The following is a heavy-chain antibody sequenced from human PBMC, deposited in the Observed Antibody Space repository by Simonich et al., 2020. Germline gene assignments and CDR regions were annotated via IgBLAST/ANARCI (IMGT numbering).Heavy chain of an antibody. J-gene: IGHJ3*02. D-gene: IGHD1-1*01. CDR1: GYSFTSYW. V-gene: IGHV5-51*01. Sequence: EVQLVQSGAEVKKPGESLKISCKGSGYSFTSYWIGWVSQMPGKGLGWRGIIYPGDTDTRDSPSFQGKVTISANKSISTAYLQWSSLKASDTAMYYCARQLNDFDIWGQGTMVTVSS. CDR3: ARQLNDFDI. CDR2: IYPGDTDT.